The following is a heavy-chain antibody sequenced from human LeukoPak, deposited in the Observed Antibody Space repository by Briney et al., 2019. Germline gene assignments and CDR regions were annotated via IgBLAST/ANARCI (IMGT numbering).Heavy chain of an antibody. CDR1: GFSVSASY. CDR2: ISSSSSTI. J-gene: IGHJ5*01. Sequence: GGSLRLSCAASGFSVSASYMAWVRQAPGKGLEWVSYISSSSSTIFYTDSVKGRFTISRDNAKNSLYLQMNSLSAEDTAVYYCARDSVYAFDSWGQGTLVTVSS. D-gene: IGHD2-8*01. V-gene: IGHV3-48*01. CDR3: ARDSVYAFDS.